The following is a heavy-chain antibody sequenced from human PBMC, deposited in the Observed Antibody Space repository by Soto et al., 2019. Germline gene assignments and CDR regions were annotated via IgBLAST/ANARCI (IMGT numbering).Heavy chain of an antibody. CDR2: IIPIFGTA. V-gene: IGHV1-69*12. CDR1: GGTFSSYA. CDR3: ARGADYYDSSGYSLDY. J-gene: IGHJ4*02. D-gene: IGHD3-22*01. Sequence: QVQLVQSGAEVKKPGSSVKVSCKASGGTFSSYAISWVRQAPGQGLEWMGGIIPIFGTANYAQKFQGRVTITADESTSTDYRELSSLRSEDTAVYYCARGADYYDSSGYSLDYWGQGTLVTVSS.